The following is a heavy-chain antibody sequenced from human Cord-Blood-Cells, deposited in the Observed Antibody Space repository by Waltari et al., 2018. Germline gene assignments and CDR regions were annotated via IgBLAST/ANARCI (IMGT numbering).Heavy chain of an antibody. V-gene: IGHV4-38-2*02. CDR1: GYSISSGYY. CDR3: ARGITGITADY. Sequence: QVQLQESGPGLVKPSETLSLTCTVSGYSISSGYYWGWIRQPPGKGLEWIGSIYHSGSTYYNPPLKSRVTISVDTSKNQFSLKLSSVTAADTAVYYCARGITGITADYWGQGTLVTVSS. J-gene: IGHJ4*02. D-gene: IGHD1-20*01. CDR2: IYHSGST.